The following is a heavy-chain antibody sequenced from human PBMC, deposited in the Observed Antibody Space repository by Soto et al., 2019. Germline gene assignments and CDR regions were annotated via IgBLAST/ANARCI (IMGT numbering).Heavy chain of an antibody. CDR3: ARIGVSSGHESPDFDS. D-gene: IGHD3-16*01. Sequence: ASVKVSCKASGYTFTGHYITWVRQAPGQGLEWMGWISGFNGNTNYAADLQGRVTMTTDTSTSTAYMELRGLRSDDTAVYYCARIGVSSGHESPDFDSWGQGTLVTVSS. CDR1: GYTFTGHY. J-gene: IGHJ4*02. CDR2: ISGFNGNT. V-gene: IGHV1-18*04.